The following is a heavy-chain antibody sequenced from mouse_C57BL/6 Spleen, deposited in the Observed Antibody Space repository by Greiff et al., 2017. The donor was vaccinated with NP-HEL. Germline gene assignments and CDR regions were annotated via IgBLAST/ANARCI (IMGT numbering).Heavy chain of an antibody. V-gene: IGHV5-4*01. CDR3: ARGDGNYDYAMDY. CDR1: GFTFSSYA. D-gene: IGHD2-1*01. CDR2: ISDGGSYT. Sequence: EVQGVESGGGLVKPGGSLKLSCAASGFTFSSYAMSWVRQTPEQRLEWVATISDGGSYTYYPDNVKGRFTISRDNAKNNLYLQMSHLKSEDTAMYYCARGDGNYDYAMDYWGQGTSVTVSS. J-gene: IGHJ4*01.